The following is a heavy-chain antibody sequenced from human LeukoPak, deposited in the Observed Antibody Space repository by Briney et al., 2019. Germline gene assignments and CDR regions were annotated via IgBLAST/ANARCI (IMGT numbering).Heavy chain of an antibody. CDR3: ARGRGSPTY. J-gene: IGHJ4*02. CDR2: FYDTRSP. CDR1: GGSISLYY. V-gene: IGHV4-59*01. Sequence: SETLSLTCTVSGGSISLYYWSWIRQPPGKGLEWIGYFYDTRSPKYNPSLERRVTISVDMSRNQFSLNLTSVAAADTAVYYCARGRGSPTYWGQGTLATVSS. D-gene: IGHD3-10*01.